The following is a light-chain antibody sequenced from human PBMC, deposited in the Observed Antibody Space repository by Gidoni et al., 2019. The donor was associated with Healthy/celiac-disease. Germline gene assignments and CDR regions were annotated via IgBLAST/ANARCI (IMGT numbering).Light chain of an antibody. CDR3: QQSYSTLSLT. CDR1: QSISSY. CDR2: AAS. J-gene: IGKJ4*01. V-gene: IGKV1-39*01. Sequence: DIQMTQSPSSLSASVGVRVTITCRASQSISSYLNWYQQKPGKAPKLLIYAASSLQSGVPSRFSGSGSGTDFTLTISSLQPEDFATYYCQQSYSTLSLTFXGXTKVEIK.